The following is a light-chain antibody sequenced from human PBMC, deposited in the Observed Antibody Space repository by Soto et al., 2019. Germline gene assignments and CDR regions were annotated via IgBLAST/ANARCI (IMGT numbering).Light chain of an antibody. Sequence: QSVLTQPPSASGTPGQRVTISCSGSSSNIGTNTVNWYQHLPGSAPKLLIYSNNQRPSGVPDRFSVSKSGTSASLAISGLQPDDEAEYYGEAWDGSLNVVLFGGGTQLTVL. J-gene: IGLJ2*01. CDR1: SSNIGTNT. CDR3: EAWDGSLNVVL. CDR2: SNN. V-gene: IGLV1-44*01.